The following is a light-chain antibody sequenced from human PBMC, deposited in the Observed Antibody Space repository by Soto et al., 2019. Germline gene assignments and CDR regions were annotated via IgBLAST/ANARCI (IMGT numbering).Light chain of an antibody. Sequence: QPVLTQSPSASASLGASVNLTCTLSSGHSSYAIAWHQQQPEKGPRYLMKLNSDGRHSKGDGIPDRFSGSSSGAERYLTISSHLSEDEADYYCQTWGTGIHYVFGTGTKLTVL. J-gene: IGLJ1*01. CDR2: LNSDGRH. V-gene: IGLV4-69*01. CDR1: SGHSSYA. CDR3: QTWGTGIHYV.